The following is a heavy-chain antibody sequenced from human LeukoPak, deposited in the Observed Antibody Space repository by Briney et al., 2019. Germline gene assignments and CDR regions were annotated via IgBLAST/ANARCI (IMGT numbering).Heavy chain of an antibody. J-gene: IGHJ4*02. D-gene: IGHD3-3*01. CDR2: IKRETDGGTI. CDR3: ARDGGYYFDY. V-gene: IGHV3-15*01. CDR1: GFTLNNAW. Sequence: GGSLRLCCAASGFTLNNAWMSWVRQAPGKGLEWLGRIKRETDGGTIDYAAPVKGRFTISRDDSRNTLYLQMNSLRGEDTAVYYCARDGGYYFDYWGQGTLVTVSS.